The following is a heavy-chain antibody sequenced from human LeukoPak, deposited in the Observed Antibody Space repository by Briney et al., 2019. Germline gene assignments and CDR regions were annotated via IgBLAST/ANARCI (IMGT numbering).Heavy chain of an antibody. J-gene: IGHJ4*02. CDR2: ISGSGGST. CDR1: GFTFSSYA. D-gene: IGHD1-26*01. V-gene: IGHV3-23*01. Sequence: PGGSLRLSCAASGFTFSSYAMSWVRQAPGKGLEWVSGISGSGGSTYYADSVKGRFTISRDNSKNTLYLQMDSLRAEDTAVYYCAKGHVGALWGYFDYWGQGTLVTVSS. CDR3: AKGHVGALWGYFDY.